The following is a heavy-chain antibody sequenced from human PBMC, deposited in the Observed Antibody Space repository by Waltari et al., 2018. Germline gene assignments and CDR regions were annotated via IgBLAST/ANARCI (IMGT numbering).Heavy chain of an antibody. J-gene: IGHJ5*02. Sequence: QVQLVQSGAEVKKPGASVKVSCKASGYTFTSYAMHWVRQAPGQRLEWMGWINAGNGNTKYSQKFQGRVTITRDTSASTAYMELSNLESDDTAIYYCTRGPVGYTDWFHPWGQGTLVTVSS. D-gene: IGHD1-26*01. V-gene: IGHV1-3*01. CDR3: TRGPVGYTDWFHP. CDR1: GYTFTSYA. CDR2: INAGNGNT.